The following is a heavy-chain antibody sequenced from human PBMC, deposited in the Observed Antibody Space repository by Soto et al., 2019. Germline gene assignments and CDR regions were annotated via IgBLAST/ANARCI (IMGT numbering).Heavy chain of an antibody. J-gene: IGHJ4*02. Sequence: EQVLESGGGLVQPGGSLRLSCEASGFMFNHYAMAWVRQTPGKGLEWVSVISGSTGTTYYADSVKGRFTISRDNSKNTVYLQMNSLRVVDSALFSCAKVIVLGASTLEYCGPGTRVTVSS. CDR2: ISGSTGTT. V-gene: IGHV3-23*01. D-gene: IGHD6-6*01. CDR3: AKVIVLGASTLEY. CDR1: GFMFNHYA.